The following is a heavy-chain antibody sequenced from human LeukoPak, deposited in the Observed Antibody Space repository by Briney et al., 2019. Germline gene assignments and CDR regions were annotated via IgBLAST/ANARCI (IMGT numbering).Heavy chain of an antibody. CDR3: ARGPSVTSGYDPFDS. CDR1: GGSFSGYY. CDR2: INHSGST. D-gene: IGHD5-12*01. J-gene: IGHJ4*02. Sequence: PSETLSLTCAVYGGSFSGYYWSWIRQPPGGGLERIGEINHSGSTNYGAALKSRVTMSVDPSKNQFSLKLNSVTAADTAVYYCARGPSVTSGYDPFDSWGRGTPVTVSS. V-gene: IGHV4-34*01.